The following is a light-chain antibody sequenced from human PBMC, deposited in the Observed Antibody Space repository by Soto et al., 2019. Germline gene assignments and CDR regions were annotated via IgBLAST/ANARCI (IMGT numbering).Light chain of an antibody. Sequence: EIVLTQSPGTLSLSPGERATLSCRASQSVSSSFLAWYQQKPGQAPRRLIYGASSRATGIPDRFSGSGSGTDFTLTISSLEPEDVAVYYCQQYGSSPLTFGGGTKVEIK. CDR1: QSVSSSF. V-gene: IGKV3-20*01. CDR2: GAS. J-gene: IGKJ4*01. CDR3: QQYGSSPLT.